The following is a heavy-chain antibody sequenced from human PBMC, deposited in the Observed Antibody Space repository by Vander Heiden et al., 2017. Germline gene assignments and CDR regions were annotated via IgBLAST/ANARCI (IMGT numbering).Heavy chain of an antibody. J-gene: IGHJ1*01. V-gene: IGHV3-64*01. CDR1: GFTFSSYA. CDR2: ISSNGGST. CDR3: ARGDSSGWYGGYFQH. Sequence: EVQLVESGGGLVQPGGSLSLSCAASGFTFSSYAMHWVRQAPGKGLEYVSAISSNGGSTYYANSVKGRFTISRDNSKNTLYLQMGSLRAEDMAVYYCARGDSSGWYGGYFQHWGQGTLVTVSS. D-gene: IGHD6-19*01.